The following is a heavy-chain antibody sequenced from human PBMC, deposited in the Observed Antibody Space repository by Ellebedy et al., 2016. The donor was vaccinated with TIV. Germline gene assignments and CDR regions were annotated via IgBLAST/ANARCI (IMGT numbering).Heavy chain of an antibody. CDR2: IYHSGST. CDR1: GGSISSGGYS. Sequence: SETLSLXXAVSGGSISSGGYSWSWIRQPPGKGLEWIGYIYHSGSTYYNPSLKSRVTISVDRSKNQFSLKLSSVTAADTAVYYCARDVGGAAAGTHPYYYYYGMDVWGQGTTVTVSS. CDR3: ARDVGGAAAGTHPYYYYYGMDV. D-gene: IGHD6-13*01. V-gene: IGHV4-30-2*01. J-gene: IGHJ6*02.